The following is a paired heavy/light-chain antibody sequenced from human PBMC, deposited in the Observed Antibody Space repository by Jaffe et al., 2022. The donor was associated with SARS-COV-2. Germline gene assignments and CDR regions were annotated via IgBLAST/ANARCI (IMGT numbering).Light chain of an antibody. CDR3: QQSYSTPLT. V-gene: IGKV1-39*01. Sequence: DIQMTQSPPSLSASVGDRVTITCRASQSISSYLNWYQQKPGKAPELLVYGATSLQSGVSSRFSGSGSGTDFSLTISSLQPEDYATYYCQQSYSTPLTFGGGTKVDIK. CDR2: GAT. J-gene: IGKJ4*01. CDR1: QSISSY.
Heavy chain of an antibody. V-gene: IGHV4-39*02. CDR3: ARHRVAQLVRDF. D-gene: IGHD6-6*01. Sequence: QLQLQESGPGLVKPSETLSLTCTVSGDSISSSNYFWGWIRQPPGKGLEWIGSVLYSGSTYYYYNPSLKSRVTISVDTSKNHFSLKLSSVTAADTAVYYCARHRVAQLVRDFWGQGTLVTVSS. CDR1: GDSISSSNYF. J-gene: IGHJ4*02. CDR2: VLYSGSTYY.